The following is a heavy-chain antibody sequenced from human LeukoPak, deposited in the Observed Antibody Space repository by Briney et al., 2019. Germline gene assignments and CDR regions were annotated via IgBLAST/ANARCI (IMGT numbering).Heavy chain of an antibody. V-gene: IGHV3-33*01. CDR1: GFTFSSYG. J-gene: IGHJ3*02. CDR2: IWYDGSNK. CDR3: ARYMRRGGAFDI. D-gene: IGHD3-16*01. Sequence: PGGSLRLSCAASGFTFSSYGMHWVRQAPGKGLEWVAVIWYDGSNKYYADSVKGRFTISRDNPKNTLYLQMNSLRAEDTAVYYCARYMRRGGAFDIWGQGTMVTVSS.